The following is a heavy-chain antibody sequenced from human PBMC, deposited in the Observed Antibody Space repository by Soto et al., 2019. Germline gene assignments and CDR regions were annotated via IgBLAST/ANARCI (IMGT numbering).Heavy chain of an antibody. CDR3: ARDRNWVDP. J-gene: IGHJ5*02. V-gene: IGHV1-18*01. Sequence: QVQLVQSGAEVKKPGASVKVSCKASGYTFTSYDISWVRQAPGQGLEWMGWMSTSNGNTNYAQKLQGRATMTTDTSTSTANMELRSLRPDDTAVYFCARDRNWVDPWGQGTLVTVS. CDR2: MSTSNGNT. CDR1: GYTFTSYD.